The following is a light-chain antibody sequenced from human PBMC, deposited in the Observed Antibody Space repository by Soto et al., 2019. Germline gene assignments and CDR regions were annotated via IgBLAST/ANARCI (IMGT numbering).Light chain of an antibody. CDR3: AAWDGSVNGLDV. CDR2: KNN. Sequence: QSVLTQPPSTSGTPGQRVTISCSGSSSNIGSYNVNWYQQFPGTTPKLLVYKNNQRPSGVPDRFSGSKSGTSASLAISGLQSEDEADYYCAAWDGSVNGLDVFGTGTKLTVL. V-gene: IGLV1-44*01. CDR1: SSNIGSYN. J-gene: IGLJ1*01.